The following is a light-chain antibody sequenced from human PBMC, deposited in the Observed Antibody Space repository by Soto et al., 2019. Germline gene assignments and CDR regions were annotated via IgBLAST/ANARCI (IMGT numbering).Light chain of an antibody. CDR2: EAS. CDR1: RDFSSY. CDR3: PKYNDAPRT. Sequence: QMTQSPSSLSASVGDRVTITCRVSRDFSSYLAWYQQKPGGAPKLLIYEASTLQSGVPSRFSGSGSGADFTLTISILQPEDVAIYYCPKYNDAPRTFGLGTRVEMK. V-gene: IGKV1-27*01. J-gene: IGKJ1*01.